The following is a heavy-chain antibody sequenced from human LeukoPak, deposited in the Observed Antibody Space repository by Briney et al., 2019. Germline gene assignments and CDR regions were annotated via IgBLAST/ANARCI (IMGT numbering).Heavy chain of an antibody. V-gene: IGHV4-59*01. CDR1: GASIRSYY. Sequence: SETLSLTCTVSGASIRSYYWSWIRQAPGKGLEWVGFISYSGYTSYSPSLKSRVAISVDTPKSQSSLRLTSMTAADTAIYYCARGRNDNGGMFFDSWAQGTLVTVSS. D-gene: IGHD4-23*01. CDR3: ARGRNDNGGMFFDS. CDR2: ISYSGYT. J-gene: IGHJ4*02.